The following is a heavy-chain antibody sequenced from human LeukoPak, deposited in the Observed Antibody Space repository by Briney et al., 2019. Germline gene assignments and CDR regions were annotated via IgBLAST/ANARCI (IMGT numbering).Heavy chain of an antibody. Sequence: GGSLRLSCAASGFTISTYTMNWVRQVPGKGLEWLSYINSRDGSIDYADSVQGRFTISRDNAKNSLYLQMNSLRAEDTAVYYCARETYFYDSSGYPRNYFDYWGQGNLVTVSS. J-gene: IGHJ4*02. V-gene: IGHV3-48*01. D-gene: IGHD3-22*01. CDR3: ARETYFYDSSGYPRNYFDY. CDR2: INSRDGSI. CDR1: GFTISTYT.